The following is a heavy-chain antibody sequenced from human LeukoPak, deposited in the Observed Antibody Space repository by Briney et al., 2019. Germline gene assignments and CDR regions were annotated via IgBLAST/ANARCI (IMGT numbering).Heavy chain of an antibody. CDR2: IYYSGST. CDR3: ARGGNVSVPFDY. Sequence: SETLSLTCTVSGGSISSSSYYWGWIRQPPGKGLEWIGSIYYSGSTYYNPSLKSRVTISVDTSKNQFSLKLSSVTAADTAVYYCARGGNVSVPFDYWGQGTLVTVSS. V-gene: IGHV4-39*01. D-gene: IGHD6-25*01. CDR1: GGSISSSSYY. J-gene: IGHJ4*02.